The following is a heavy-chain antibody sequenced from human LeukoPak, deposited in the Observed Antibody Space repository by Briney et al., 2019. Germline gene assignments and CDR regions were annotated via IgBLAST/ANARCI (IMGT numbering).Heavy chain of an antibody. CDR3: RTMVRGIGWLW. V-gene: IGHV3-15*01. CDR1: EFTFSNAR. CDR2: IKTKTDGGTT. D-gene: IGHD3-10*01. J-gene: IGHJ4*02. Sequence: PGGSLRLSCAASEFTFSNARMGWVRQAPGKGLEWVGHIKTKTDGGTTDYAAPVKGRFTISRDDSQKTLYLQMNGLKTEDTAMYYCRTMVRGIGWLWWGQGTLVTVSS.